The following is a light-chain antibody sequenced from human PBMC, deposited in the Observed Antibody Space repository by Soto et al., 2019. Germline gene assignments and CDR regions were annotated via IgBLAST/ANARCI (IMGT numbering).Light chain of an antibody. CDR1: QSVNSNY. J-gene: IGKJ1*01. V-gene: IGKV3-20*01. CDR3: QHCGISPHT. Sequence: EIVMTQSPATLSVSPGERATLSCRASQSVNSNYLAWYQQKPGQAPRLLIYGISKRATDIPDRFSGSGSGTEFTLTISSLQPEDFAVYFCQHCGISPHTFGQGTKVDI. CDR2: GIS.